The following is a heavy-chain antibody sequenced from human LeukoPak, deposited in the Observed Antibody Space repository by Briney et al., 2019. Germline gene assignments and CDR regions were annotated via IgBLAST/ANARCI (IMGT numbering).Heavy chain of an antibody. D-gene: IGHD2-8*01. Sequence: GGSLRLSCAVSEFTFSSYAINWVRQAPGKGLEWLSYIGSNGDDKLYADSVKGRFTISRDDAKNSVYLQMNSLRDEDTALYYCARDLNGDEDFDYWGQGTLVTVSS. V-gene: IGHV3-48*03. CDR1: EFTFSSYA. CDR2: IGSNGDDK. CDR3: ARDLNGDEDFDY. J-gene: IGHJ4*02.